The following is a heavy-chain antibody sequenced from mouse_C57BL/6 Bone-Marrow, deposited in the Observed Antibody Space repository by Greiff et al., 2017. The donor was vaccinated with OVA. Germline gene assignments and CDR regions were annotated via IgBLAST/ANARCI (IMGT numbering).Heavy chain of an antibody. Sequence: VQLKQPGAELVKPGASVKLSCKASGYTFTSYWMHWVKQRPGQGLEWIGMIHPNSGSTNYNEKFKSKATLTVDKSSSTAYMQLSSLTSEDSAVYYCATLWLRRGFAYWGQGTLVTVSA. V-gene: IGHV1-64*01. CDR1: GYTFTSYW. CDR3: ATLWLRRGFAY. J-gene: IGHJ3*01. CDR2: IHPNSGST. D-gene: IGHD2-2*01.